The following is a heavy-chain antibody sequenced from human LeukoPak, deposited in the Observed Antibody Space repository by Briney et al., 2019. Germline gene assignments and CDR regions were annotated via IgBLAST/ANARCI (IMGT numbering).Heavy chain of an antibody. D-gene: IGHD3-10*01. J-gene: IGHJ5*02. CDR2: IHYSGNT. V-gene: IGHV4-61*02. CDR1: GDSISSGRHY. CDR3: ARGGLYWFDP. Sequence: SETLSLTCTVSGDSISSGRHYWSWSRQPAGKGLEWIGRIHYSGNTKYNPSLNGRLSISVDTSKNQFSLNITPVTAADTAVYYCARGGLYWFDPWGQGTQVTVSS.